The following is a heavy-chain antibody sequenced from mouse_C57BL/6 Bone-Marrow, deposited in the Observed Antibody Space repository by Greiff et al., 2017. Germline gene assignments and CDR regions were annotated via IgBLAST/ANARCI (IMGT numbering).Heavy chain of an antibody. Sequence: EVKLVESGGDLVKPGGSLKLSCAASGFTFTSYGMSWVRQTPDKRLEWVATISSGGSYTYYPDSVTGRFTISRDHAKNTLYLQMSSLKSEDTAMYYCARLLYAMDYWGQGTSVTVSS. CDR1: GFTFTSYG. CDR3: ARLLYAMDY. V-gene: IGHV5-6*01. J-gene: IGHJ4*01. CDR2: ISSGGSYT.